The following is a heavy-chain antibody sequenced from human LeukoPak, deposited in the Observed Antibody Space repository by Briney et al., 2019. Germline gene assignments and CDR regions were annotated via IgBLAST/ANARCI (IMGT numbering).Heavy chain of an antibody. CDR2: IDHSGST. V-gene: IGHV4-34*01. CDR3: ARLQSHLGYSKMDV. CDR1: GGSFSDYY. J-gene: IGHJ6*03. Sequence: SETLSLTCAVYGGSFSDYYWSWIRQPPGKGLDWIGEIDHSGSTNYNPSLKSRVTISVDTSKNQFSLKLSSVTAADTAVYYCARLQSHLGYSKMDVWGKGTSVTVSS.